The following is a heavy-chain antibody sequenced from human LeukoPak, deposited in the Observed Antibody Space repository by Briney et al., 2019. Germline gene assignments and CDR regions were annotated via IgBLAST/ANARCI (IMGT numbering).Heavy chain of an antibody. V-gene: IGHV4-34*01. J-gene: IGHJ4*02. CDR3: SSGWYLI. CDR1: GGSFSGYY. Sequence: SETLSLTCAVYGGSFSGYYWSWIRQPPGKGLEWIGEINHSGSTNYNPSLKSRVTISVDTSKNQFSLKLSSVTAADTAVYYCSSGWYLIWGLGTLVTVSS. CDR2: INHSGST. D-gene: IGHD6-13*01.